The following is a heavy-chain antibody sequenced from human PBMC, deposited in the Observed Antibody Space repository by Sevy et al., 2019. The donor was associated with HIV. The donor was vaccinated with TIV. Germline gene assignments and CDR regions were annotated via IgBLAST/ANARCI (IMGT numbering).Heavy chain of an antibody. J-gene: IGHJ3*02. V-gene: IGHV3-23*01. Sequence: GGSLRLSCAASGFTFSSYGMSWVRQAPGKGLEWVSAISRSGGRTYYADSVKGRFTISRDNSKNTLYLQMNSLRAEDTAVHYCAKEGLRPYDSSIYYAGPDAFHIWGQGTMVTVSS. CDR2: ISRSGGRT. D-gene: IGHD3-22*01. CDR1: GFTFSSYG. CDR3: AKEGLRPYDSSIYYAGPDAFHI.